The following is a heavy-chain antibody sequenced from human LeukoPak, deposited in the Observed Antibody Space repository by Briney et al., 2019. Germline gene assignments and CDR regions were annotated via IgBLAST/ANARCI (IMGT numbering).Heavy chain of an antibody. CDR1: GFAFSTYW. J-gene: IGHJ6*02. V-gene: IGHV3-74*01. Sequence: GGSLRLSCAASGFAFSTYWMHWVRQAPGKGLVWVSRIDSDGGTTNYADSVRGRFTISRDNAKNTLYLQMNSLRAEDTAAYYCARDYRYHLDVWGQGTTVTVSS. CDR3: ARDYRYHLDV. D-gene: IGHD3-16*02. CDR2: IDSDGGTT.